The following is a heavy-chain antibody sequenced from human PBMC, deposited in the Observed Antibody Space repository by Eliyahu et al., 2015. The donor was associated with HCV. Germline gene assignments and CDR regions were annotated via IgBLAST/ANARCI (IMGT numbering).Heavy chain of an antibody. V-gene: IGHV4-34*01. D-gene: IGHD3-22*01. J-gene: IGHJ2*01. Sequence: QVELQQWGAGLLKPSDTLYLTCSVYGGSFSGYYWSWIRQPPGQGLEWIGEINDSGSTYYNPSLKSRVTLSVDKSSNRFSLKLTAVTAADTDIYYCARGGAASGSGRYFDLWGRGTLITVSS. CDR2: INDSGST. CDR1: GGSFSGYY. CDR3: ARGGAASGSGRYFDL.